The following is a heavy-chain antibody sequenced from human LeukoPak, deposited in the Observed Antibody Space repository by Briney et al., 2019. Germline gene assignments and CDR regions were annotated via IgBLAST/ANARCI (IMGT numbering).Heavy chain of an antibody. V-gene: IGHV4-30-4*01. CDR3: ARDDYYDSSGYYPFAY. Sequence: SETLSLTCTVSGGSIRSGDYYWSWIRQPPGKDLELIGYIYYSGSTYYNPYLKSRVTISVDTSKNQFSLKLSSVTAADTAVYYCARDDYYDSSGYYPFAYWGQGTLVTVSS. J-gene: IGHJ4*02. D-gene: IGHD3-22*01. CDR1: GGSIRSGDYY. CDR2: IYYSGST.